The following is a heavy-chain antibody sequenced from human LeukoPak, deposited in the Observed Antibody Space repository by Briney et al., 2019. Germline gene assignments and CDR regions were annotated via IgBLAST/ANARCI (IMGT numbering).Heavy chain of an antibody. D-gene: IGHD3-22*01. CDR1: GGSISSYY. CDR2: IYYSGST. V-gene: IGHV4-59*08. J-gene: IGHJ3*02. CDR3: ARLGDSSALWAFDI. Sequence: SETLSLTCTVSGGSISSYYWSWIRQPPGKGLEWIGYIYYSGSTNYNPSLKSRVTISVDTSKNQFSLKLSSATAADTAVYYCARLGDSSALWAFDIWGQGTMVTVSS.